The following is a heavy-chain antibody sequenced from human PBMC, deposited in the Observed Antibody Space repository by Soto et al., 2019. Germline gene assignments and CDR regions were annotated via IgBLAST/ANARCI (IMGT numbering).Heavy chain of an antibody. CDR3: ARESAIVVVPAAPDAFDI. V-gene: IGHV3-21*01. CDR1: GFTFSSYS. Sequence: PGGSLRLSCAASGFTFSSYSMNWVRQAPGKGLEWVSSISSSSSYIYYADSVKGRFTISRDNAKNSLYLQMNSLRAEDTAVYYCARESAIVVVPAAPDAFDIWGPGTMVTVSS. D-gene: IGHD2-2*01. J-gene: IGHJ3*02. CDR2: ISSSSSYI.